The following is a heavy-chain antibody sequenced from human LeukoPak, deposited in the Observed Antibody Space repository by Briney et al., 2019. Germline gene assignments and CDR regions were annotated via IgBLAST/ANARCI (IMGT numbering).Heavy chain of an antibody. Sequence: ASVKVSCKASGYTFTSYYMHWVRQAPGQGLEWMGIINPSGGSTSYAQKFQGRVTITRDTSTSTVYMELSSLRSEDTAVYYCARDLYYVEMATITAFGLWSQGTLVTVSS. CDR3: ARDLYYVEMATITAFGL. J-gene: IGHJ1*01. D-gene: IGHD5-24*01. CDR2: INPSGGST. CDR1: GYTFTSYY. V-gene: IGHV1-46*01.